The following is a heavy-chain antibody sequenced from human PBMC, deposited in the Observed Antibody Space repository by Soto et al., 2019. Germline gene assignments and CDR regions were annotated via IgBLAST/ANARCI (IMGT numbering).Heavy chain of an antibody. V-gene: IGHV3-23*01. Sequence: EVQLLESGGGLVQPGGSLRLSCAASGFTFSSYAMRWVRQAPGKGLEWVSAISGSGDSTYYADSVKGRFTISRDNSKNTLYLHMNSLRAEDTAKYYCARRGSGSYYDYWGQGTLVTVSS. CDR2: ISGSGDST. CDR1: GFTFSSYA. J-gene: IGHJ4*02. D-gene: IGHD1-26*01. CDR3: ARRGSGSYYDY.